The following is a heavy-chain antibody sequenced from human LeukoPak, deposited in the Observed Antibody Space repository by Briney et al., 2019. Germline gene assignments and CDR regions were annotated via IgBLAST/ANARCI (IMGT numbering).Heavy chain of an antibody. CDR1: GFTFSSYD. CDR2: IGTAGEI. V-gene: IGHV3-13*01. J-gene: IGHJ2*01. D-gene: IGHD6-13*01. CDR3: ARAAYSSTWCSRYFDL. Sequence: GGSLRLSCAASGFTFSSYDIHWVRQATGKGLEWVSGIGTAGEIYYPGSVKGRFTISRENAKNSLYLQMNSLRAGDTAVYYCARAAYSSTWCSRYFDLWGRGTLVTVSS.